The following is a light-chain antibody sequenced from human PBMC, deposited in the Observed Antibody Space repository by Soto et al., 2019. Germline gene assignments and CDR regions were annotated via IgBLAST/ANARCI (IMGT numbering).Light chain of an antibody. J-gene: IGKJ2*01. CDR3: QQYESVPSVT. V-gene: IGKV1-33*01. Sequence: DIQMTQSPSSLSASVGDRVTITCQASQDITNNLNWYQQKPGTAPKLLIYAASTLETGVPSRFSGGGSGTHFDFTISGLQAEDIATYYCQQYESVPSVTFCQGTKLEL. CDR1: QDITNN. CDR2: AAS.